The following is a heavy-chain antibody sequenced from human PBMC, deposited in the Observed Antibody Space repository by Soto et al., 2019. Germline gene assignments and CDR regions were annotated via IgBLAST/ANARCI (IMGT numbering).Heavy chain of an antibody. Sequence: PSETLSLTCTVSGGSITGGYYLSWILQHPWKGPEWIGFINHSGTTSYNLSLKSRVTMSVDTSANQFSLRLNSVTAADTAVYYCARGGASSQWFDPWGQGTLVTVSS. CDR3: ARGGASSQWFDP. CDR2: INHSGTT. D-gene: IGHD2-15*01. CDR1: GGSITGGYY. V-gene: IGHV4-31*03. J-gene: IGHJ5*02.